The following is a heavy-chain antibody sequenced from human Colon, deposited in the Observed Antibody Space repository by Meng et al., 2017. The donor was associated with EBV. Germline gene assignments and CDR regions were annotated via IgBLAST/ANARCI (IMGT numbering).Heavy chain of an antibody. V-gene: IGHV7-4-1*02. CDR3: AREVESWFDP. CDR2: INTNTANP. D-gene: IGHD1-1*01. Sequence: QVQLVQSGSELKKPGASVKVSCKASGYIFSTYAINWVRQAPGQGLEWMGWINTNTANPTYAQGFTGRFVFSLDTSVNTAYLQISNLKADDTAVYYCAREVESWFDPWGQGTLVNVSS. CDR1: GYIFSTYA. J-gene: IGHJ5*02.